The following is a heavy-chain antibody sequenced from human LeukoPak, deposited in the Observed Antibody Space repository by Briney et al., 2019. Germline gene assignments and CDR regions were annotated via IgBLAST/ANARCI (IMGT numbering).Heavy chain of an antibody. CDR1: GYTFTSYG. V-gene: IGHV1-8*02. D-gene: IGHD3-10*01. CDR2: MNPNSGNT. CDR3: ASYYYGSGSYLPSDY. Sequence: GASVKVSCKASGYTFTSYGISWVRQAPGQGLEWMGWMNPNSGNTGYAQKFQGRVTMTRNTSISTAYMELSSLRSEDTAVYYCASYYYGSGSYLPSDYWGQGTLVTVSS. J-gene: IGHJ4*02.